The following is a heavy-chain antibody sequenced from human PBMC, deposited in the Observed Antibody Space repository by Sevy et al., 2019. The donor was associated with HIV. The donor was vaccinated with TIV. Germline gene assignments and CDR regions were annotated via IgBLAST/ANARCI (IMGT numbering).Heavy chain of an antibody. D-gene: IGHD6-25*01. CDR3: AREPAADAFDI. Sequence: GGSLRLSCAASGFTFSDYYMSWIRQAPGKGLEWVSYITGSGSTRYYADSVKGRFTISRDNDKNSLYLQMNSLRAEDTAVYYCAREPAADAFDIWGQGTMVTV. CDR1: GFTFSDYY. CDR2: ITGSGSTR. V-gene: IGHV3-11*01. J-gene: IGHJ3*02.